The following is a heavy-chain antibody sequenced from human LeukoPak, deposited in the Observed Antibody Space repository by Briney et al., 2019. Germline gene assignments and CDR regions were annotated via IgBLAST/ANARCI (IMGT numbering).Heavy chain of an antibody. Sequence: GGSLRLSCAASGFALSGYGMNWVRQAPGKGLEWVANIKQDGSEKYYVDSVKGRFAISRDNAENSLYLQMNSLRAEDTAVYFCARGHDSSGYYGGGAFDIWGQGTMVTVSS. CDR3: ARGHDSSGYYGGGAFDI. D-gene: IGHD3-22*01. J-gene: IGHJ3*02. CDR1: GFALSGYG. CDR2: IKQDGSEK. V-gene: IGHV3-7*03.